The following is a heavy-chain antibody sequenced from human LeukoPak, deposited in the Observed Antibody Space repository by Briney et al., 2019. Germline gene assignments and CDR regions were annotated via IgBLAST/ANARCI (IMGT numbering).Heavy chain of an antibody. Sequence: GGSLRLSCAASGFTFSSYAMSWVRQAPGKRLEWVSAISGSGGSTYYADSVKGRFTISRDNSKNTLYLQMNSLRAEDTAVYYCAKEGQMYYGDPPHFDYWGQGTLVTVSS. CDR3: AKEGQMYYGDPPHFDY. CDR1: GFTFSSYA. D-gene: IGHD4-17*01. V-gene: IGHV3-23*01. J-gene: IGHJ4*02. CDR2: ISGSGGST.